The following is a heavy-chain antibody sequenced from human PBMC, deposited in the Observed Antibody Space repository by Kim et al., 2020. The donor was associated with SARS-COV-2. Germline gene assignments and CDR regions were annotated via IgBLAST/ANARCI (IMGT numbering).Heavy chain of an antibody. D-gene: IGHD3-10*01. CDR3: AKSIPNLWFGELLYLYYFDY. Sequence: GGSLRLSCAASGFTFSSYAMSWVRQAPGKGLEWVSAISGSGGSTYYADSVKGRFTISRDNSKNTLYLQMNSLRAEDTAVYYCAKSIPNLWFGELLYLYYFDYWGQGTLVTVSS. V-gene: IGHV3-23*01. J-gene: IGHJ4*02. CDR2: ISGSGGST. CDR1: GFTFSSYA.